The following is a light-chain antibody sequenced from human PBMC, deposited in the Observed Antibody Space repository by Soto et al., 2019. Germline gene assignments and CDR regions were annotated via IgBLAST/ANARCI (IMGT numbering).Light chain of an antibody. CDR2: AAS. CDR1: QSISSY. V-gene: IGKV1-39*01. CDR3: QQSYSGFT. J-gene: IGKJ3*01. Sequence: DIQMTQSPSSLSASVGDRVTITCRASQSISSYLNWYQQKPGKAPKLLIYAASSLQSGVPSRFSGSGSGTDFTLTISSLQPEDFATYYRQQSYSGFTFGPGTKVDIK.